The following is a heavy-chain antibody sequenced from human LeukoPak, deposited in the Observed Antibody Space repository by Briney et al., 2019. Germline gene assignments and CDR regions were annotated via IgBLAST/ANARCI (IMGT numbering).Heavy chain of an antibody. CDR1: GYSISNGYY. D-gene: IGHD2-2*02. CDR2: IYHTGST. Sequence: SETLSLTCAVSGYSISNGYYWGWIRQPPGKGLEWIGSIYHTGSTYYNPSLKSRVTISVDTSKKQFSLKLGSVTAADTAVYYCARHQSAIALFGYWGQGTLVTVSS. J-gene: IGHJ4*02. CDR3: ARHQSAIALFGY. V-gene: IGHV4-38-2*01.